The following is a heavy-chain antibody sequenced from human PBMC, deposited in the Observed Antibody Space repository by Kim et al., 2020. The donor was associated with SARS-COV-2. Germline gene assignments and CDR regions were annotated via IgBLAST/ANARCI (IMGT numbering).Heavy chain of an antibody. CDR1: GYTFTSYA. D-gene: IGHD6-19*01. J-gene: IGHJ4*02. CDR3: ARGGSKRQWLAHFDY. V-gene: IGHV1-3*01. CDR2: INAGNGNT. Sequence: ASVKVSCKASGYTFTSYAMHWVRQAPGQRLEWMGWINAGNGNTKYSQKFQGRVTITRDTSASTAYMELSSLRSEDTAVYCCARGGSKRQWLAHFDYWGQETLVTVSS.